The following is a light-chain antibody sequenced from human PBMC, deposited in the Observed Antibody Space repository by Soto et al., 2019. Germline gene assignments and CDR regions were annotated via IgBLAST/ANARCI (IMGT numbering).Light chain of an antibody. CDR3: QQYYSTPTWT. J-gene: IGKJ1*01. Sequence: DIVMTQSPDSLAVSLGERATINCKSSQSVLYSSNNKNYLAWYQQKPGQPPKLXXYWASTRESGVPDRFSGSGSGTDFTLTISSLQAEDVAVYYCQQYYSTPTWTFGQGTKVDIK. CDR2: WAS. CDR1: QSVLYSSNNKNY. V-gene: IGKV4-1*01.